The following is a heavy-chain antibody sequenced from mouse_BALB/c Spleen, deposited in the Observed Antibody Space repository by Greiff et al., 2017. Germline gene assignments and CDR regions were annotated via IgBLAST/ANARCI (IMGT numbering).Heavy chain of an antibody. V-gene: IGHV5-6*01. CDR1: GFTFNSYG. Sequence: EVQLVESGGDLVKPGGSLKLSCAASGFTFNSYGMSWVRQTPDKRLEWVATISSGGSYTYYPDSVKGRFTISRDNAKNTLYLQMSSLKSEDTAMYYCARVNYDYDYAMDYWGQGTSVTVSS. D-gene: IGHD2-4*01. CDR3: ARVNYDYDYAMDY. J-gene: IGHJ4*01. CDR2: ISSGGSYT.